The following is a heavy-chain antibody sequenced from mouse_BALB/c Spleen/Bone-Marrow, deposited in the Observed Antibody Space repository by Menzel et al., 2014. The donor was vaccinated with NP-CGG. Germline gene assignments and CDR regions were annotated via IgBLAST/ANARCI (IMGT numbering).Heavy chain of an antibody. V-gene: IGHV14-3*02. CDR2: IEPANGNT. CDR1: GFKFKDTY. CDR3: SSASFCAVDY. D-gene: IGHD6-1*01. Sequence: EVQLQQSGAELVKPGASVKLSCKASGFKFKDTYMHWVKQRPEQGPERIGRIEPANGNTKYDPKFKGKATITADTSSNTAYLQLSRLTFEDTSFFFSSSASFCAVDYWGLGTSVTVSS. J-gene: IGHJ4*01.